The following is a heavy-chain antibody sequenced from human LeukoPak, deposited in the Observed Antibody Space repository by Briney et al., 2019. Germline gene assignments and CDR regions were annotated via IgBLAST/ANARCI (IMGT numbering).Heavy chain of an antibody. CDR2: IYYSGST. CDR1: GGSISSYY. V-gene: IGHV4-59*01. J-gene: IGHJ5*02. Sequence: SETLSLTCTVSGGSISSYYWSWIRQPPGKGLEWIGYIYYSGSTNYSPSLKSRVTISVDTSKNQFSLKLSSVTAADTAVYYCARASADFWSGYYRWFDPWGQGTLVTVSS. D-gene: IGHD3-3*01. CDR3: ARASADFWSGYYRWFDP.